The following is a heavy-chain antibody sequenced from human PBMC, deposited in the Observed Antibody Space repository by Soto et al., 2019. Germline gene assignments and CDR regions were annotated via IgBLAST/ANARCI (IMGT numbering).Heavy chain of an antibody. J-gene: IGHJ4*02. CDR1: GYTFTSYY. D-gene: IGHD6-19*01. Sequence: ASVKVSCKASGYTFTSYYMHWVRQAPGQGLEWMGIINPSGGSTSYAQKFQGRVTMTRDTSTSTAYMELRSLRSEDTAVYYCARDRIRRLQAVAGPGGYWGQGTLVNVSS. V-gene: IGHV1-46*01. CDR3: ARDRIRRLQAVAGPGGY. CDR2: INPSGGST.